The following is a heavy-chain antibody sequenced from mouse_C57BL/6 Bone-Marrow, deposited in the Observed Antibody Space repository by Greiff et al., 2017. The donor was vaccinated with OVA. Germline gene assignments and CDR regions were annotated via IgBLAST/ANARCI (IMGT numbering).Heavy chain of an antibody. V-gene: IGHV1-55*01. CDR1: GYTFTSYW. Sequence: QVQLKQPGAELVKPGASVKMSCKASGYTFTSYWITWVKQRPGQGLEWIGDIYPGSGSTNYNEKFKSKATLTVDTSSSTAYMQLSSLTSEDSAVYYCARSRGQLRLYAMDYWGQGTSVTVSS. J-gene: IGHJ4*01. D-gene: IGHD3-2*02. CDR3: ARSRGQLRLYAMDY. CDR2: IYPGSGST.